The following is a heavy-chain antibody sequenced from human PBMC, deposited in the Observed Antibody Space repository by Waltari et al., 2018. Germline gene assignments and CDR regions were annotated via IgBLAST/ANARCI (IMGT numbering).Heavy chain of an antibody. CDR2: IYPGDSDT. J-gene: IGHJ4*02. D-gene: IGHD1-1*01. CDR3: ASQGVSGASLSGAFDY. V-gene: IGHV5-51*01. Sequence: EVQLMQSGPAVKKPGESLTISCEVSGYGFIRSWIGWVRQLPGKGLDGMGIIYPGDSDTRYSPSFQGEVTISADRAISTTYLQWNSLKASDTAVYYCASQGVSGASLSGAFDYWGQGTVVTVSA. CDR1: GYGFIRSW.